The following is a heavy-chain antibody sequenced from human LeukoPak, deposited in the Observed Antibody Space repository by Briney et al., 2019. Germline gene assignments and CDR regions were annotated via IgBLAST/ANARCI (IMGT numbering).Heavy chain of an antibody. V-gene: IGHV4-34*01. D-gene: IGHD2-21*02. CDR3: ARDFGDWRTDY. CDR1: GGSFSGYY. CDR2: INYSGKL. Sequence: SETLSLTCAVYGGSFSGYYWSWIRQPPGKGLEWIGSINYSGKLTYNPSLKSRVTVSIDTSKNQFSLTLSSGTAADTAVYYCARDFGDWRTDYWGQGTLVTVSS. J-gene: IGHJ4*02.